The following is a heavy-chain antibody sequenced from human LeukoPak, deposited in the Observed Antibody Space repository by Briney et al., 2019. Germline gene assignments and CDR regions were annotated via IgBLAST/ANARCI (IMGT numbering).Heavy chain of an antibody. D-gene: IGHD4/OR15-4a*01. Sequence: GGSLRLSCTVSGFTASSNSMSWVRQAPGKGLEWVSFIYSNNTHYSHSGKSRVTISRDNSKNTLYLQMNSVRAEDTAVYYCARRAGAYSHPYDYWGQGTLVTVSS. J-gene: IGHJ4*02. CDR2: IYSNNT. V-gene: IGHV3-53*01. CDR1: GFTASSNS. CDR3: ARRAGAYSHPYDY.